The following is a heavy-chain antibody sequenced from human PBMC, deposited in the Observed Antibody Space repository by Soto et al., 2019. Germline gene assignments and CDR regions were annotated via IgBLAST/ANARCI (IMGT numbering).Heavy chain of an antibody. J-gene: IGHJ4*02. CDR2: INAGNGNT. Sequence: GASVKVSCKASGYTFTSYAMHWVRQAPGQRLEWVGWINAGNGNTKYSQKFQGRVTITRDTSASTAYMELNSLRAEDTAVYYCAKDPVGSVTTILDYWGQGTLVTVSS. CDR1: GYTFTSYA. D-gene: IGHD4-4*01. CDR3: AKDPVGSVTTILDY. V-gene: IGHV1-3*01.